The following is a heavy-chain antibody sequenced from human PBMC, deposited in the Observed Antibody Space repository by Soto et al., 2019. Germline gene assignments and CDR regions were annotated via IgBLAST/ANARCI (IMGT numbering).Heavy chain of an antibody. D-gene: IGHD3-3*01. Sequence: GGSLRLSCAASGFSFSSYAMSWVRQAPGKGLEWVSAISGSGGSTYYADSVKGRFTISRDNSKNTLYLQMNSLRAEDTAVYYFARIRIDKYVFLSGYFGAATVYWGQGT. V-gene: IGHV3-23*01. CDR1: GFSFSSYA. CDR3: ARIRIDKYVFLSGYFGAATVY. J-gene: IGHJ4*02. CDR2: ISGSGGST.